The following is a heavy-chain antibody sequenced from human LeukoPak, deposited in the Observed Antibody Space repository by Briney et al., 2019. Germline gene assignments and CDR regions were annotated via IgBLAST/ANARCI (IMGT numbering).Heavy chain of an antibody. CDR3: ARGHGGHSGGSSDDAFDV. J-gene: IGHJ3*01. V-gene: IGHV4-59*01. CDR1: GGSISDYY. D-gene: IGHD2-15*01. CDR2: IYYSGGT. Sequence: PSETLSLTCTVSGGSISDYYWSWIRQPPGKGLEWIGYIYYSGGTNYNPSLKSRVTISVDTSKNQFSLNLSSVTAADTAVYYCARGHGGHSGGSSDDAFDVWGQGTLVTVSS.